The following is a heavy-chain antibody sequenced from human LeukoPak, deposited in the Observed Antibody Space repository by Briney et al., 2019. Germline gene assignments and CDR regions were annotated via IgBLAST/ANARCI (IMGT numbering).Heavy chain of an antibody. V-gene: IGHV3-23*01. J-gene: IGHJ4*02. D-gene: IGHD6-19*01. Sequence: GGSLRLSCVASGFSFSTYGMSWVRQAPGRGLEWVSALSGRGGSTYYADSVKGRFTISRDNSKNTLYLQTNSLRAEDTAIYYCAKRVAYNSGYYFDYWGQGTLVTVSS. CDR2: LSGRGGST. CDR3: AKRVAYNSGYYFDY. CDR1: GFSFSTYG.